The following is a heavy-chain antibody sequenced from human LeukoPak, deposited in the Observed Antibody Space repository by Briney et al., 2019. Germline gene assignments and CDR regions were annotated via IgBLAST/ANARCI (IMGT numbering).Heavy chain of an antibody. CDR1: GFTFSGYS. Sequence: KPGGSLRLSCAASGFTFSGYSMTWVRQAPGKGLEWVSSISGSRSYIDYVDSVKGRFTISRDNAKNSLYLQMNSLRAEDTAVYYCAIDYDFWSGYYLSRPPHYWGQGILVTVSS. CDR3: AIDYDFWSGYYLSRPPHY. J-gene: IGHJ4*02. D-gene: IGHD3-3*01. CDR2: ISGSRSYI. V-gene: IGHV3-21*01.